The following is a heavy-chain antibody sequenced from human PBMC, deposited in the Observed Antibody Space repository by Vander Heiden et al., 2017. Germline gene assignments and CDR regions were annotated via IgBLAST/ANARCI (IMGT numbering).Heavy chain of an antibody. CDR2: IFSNDEK. CDR1: GVSLSNARMG. Sequence: TLTCTVPGVSLSNARMGVSWIRQPPGKALEWLAHIFSNDEKSYSTSLKSRLTISKDTSKSQVVLTMTNMDPVDTATYYCARMGLRFLEWSPFDYWGQGTLVTVSS. CDR3: ARMGLRFLEWSPFDY. V-gene: IGHV2-26*01. J-gene: IGHJ4*02. D-gene: IGHD3-3*01.